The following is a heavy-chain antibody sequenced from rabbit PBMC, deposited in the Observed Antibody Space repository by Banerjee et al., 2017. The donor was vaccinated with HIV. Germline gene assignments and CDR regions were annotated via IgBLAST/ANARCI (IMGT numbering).Heavy chain of an antibody. CDR3: ARRSSSSGADYYPL. CDR2: INSNTYNT. V-gene: IGHV1S45*01. D-gene: IGHD1-1*01. J-gene: IGHJ4*01. Sequence: QEQLEESGGGLGKPGGTLTLTCKASGIDFSNYHYMCWVRQAPGKGLEWIACINSNTYNTVYATWAKGPFTISKTSSPPLSLQMTSLTAAVTATSFCARRSSSSGADYYPLWGPGSIVPVS. CDR1: GIDFSNYHY.